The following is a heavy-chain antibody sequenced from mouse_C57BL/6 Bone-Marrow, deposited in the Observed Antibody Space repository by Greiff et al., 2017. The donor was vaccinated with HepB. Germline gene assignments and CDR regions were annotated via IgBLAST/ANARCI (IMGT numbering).Heavy chain of an antibody. CDR1: GYTFTSYW. V-gene: IGHV1-50*01. Sequence: QVQLQQPGAELVKPGASVKLSCKASGYTFTSYWMQWVKQRPGQGLEWIGEIDPSDSYTNYNHKFKGKATLTVDTSSSTAYMQRSSLTSEDSAVYYCARSRVMITTGYYFDYWGQGTTLTVSS. J-gene: IGHJ2*01. D-gene: IGHD2-4*01. CDR2: IDPSDSYT. CDR3: ARSRVMITTGYYFDY.